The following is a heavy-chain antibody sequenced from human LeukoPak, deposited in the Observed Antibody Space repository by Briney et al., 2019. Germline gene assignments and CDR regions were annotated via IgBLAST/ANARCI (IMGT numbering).Heavy chain of an antibody. Sequence: PSETLSLTCAVYGGSFSGYYWSWIRQPPGKGLEWIGEINHSGSTNYNPSLKSRVTISVDTSKNQFSLKLSSVTAADTAVYYCARGGDIAIDSWGQGTLVTVSS. CDR3: ARGGDIAIDS. J-gene: IGHJ4*02. CDR2: INHSGST. CDR1: GGSFSGYY. V-gene: IGHV4-34*01. D-gene: IGHD6-13*01.